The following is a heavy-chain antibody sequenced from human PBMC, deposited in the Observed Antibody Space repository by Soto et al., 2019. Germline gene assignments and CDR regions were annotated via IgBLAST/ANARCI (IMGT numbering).Heavy chain of an antibody. CDR1: GFTFTSSA. V-gene: IGHV1-58*01. CDR2: IVVGSGNT. D-gene: IGHD6-13*01. J-gene: IGHJ6*02. Sequence: GASVKVSCKASGFTFTSSAVQWVRQARGQRLEWIGWIVVGSGNTNYAQKFQERVTITRDMSTSTAYMELSSLRSEDTAVYYCAAQQQLAVGYYYYYGMDVWGQGTTVIVSS. CDR3: AAQQQLAVGYYYYYGMDV.